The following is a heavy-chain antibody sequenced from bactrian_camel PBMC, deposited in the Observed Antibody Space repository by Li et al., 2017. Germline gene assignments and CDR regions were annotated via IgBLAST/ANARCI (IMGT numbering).Heavy chain of an antibody. Sequence: QLVESGGGSVQRGGSLRLSCAASGSTFTNRCVAWFRQIPGEERKRVATIRFDDGTAHYASSVKGRFTISGDSAKNTVYLQMNLLKPDDTALYYCAHDAFHVIMGCWSRDYHYWGQGTQVTVS. J-gene: IGHJ4*01. D-gene: IGHD8*01. CDR1: GSTFTNRC. CDR3: AHDAFHVIMGCWSRDYHY. V-gene: IGHV3S25*01. CDR2: IRFDDGTA.